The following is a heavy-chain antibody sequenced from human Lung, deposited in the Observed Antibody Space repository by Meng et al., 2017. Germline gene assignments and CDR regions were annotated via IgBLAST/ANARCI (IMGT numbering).Heavy chain of an antibody. CDR2: IYNSGST. J-gene: IGHJ2*01. V-gene: IGHV4-30-4*01. Sequence: HVPLPESGPGLVKPSQTLSLTCTVSGGSISSSYYYWSWIRQPAGKGLGWSGHIYNSGSTYYNPSLKSRITISVDTSKNQFSLKLSSVTAADTAVYYCARGQKGYFDLWGRGTLVTASS. CDR3: ARGQKGYFDL. CDR1: GGSISSSYYY.